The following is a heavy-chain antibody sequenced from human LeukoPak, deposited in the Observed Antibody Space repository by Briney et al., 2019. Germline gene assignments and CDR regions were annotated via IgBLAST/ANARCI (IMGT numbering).Heavy chain of an antibody. J-gene: IGHJ5*02. CDR1: GDSISSGYY. D-gene: IGHD2-2*01. CDR2: INHSGNT. V-gene: IGHV4-38-2*02. CDR3: AKGIKCSSLSCDAFDP. Sequence: PSETLSLTCTVSGDSISSGYYWCWIRQSPGKGLEWIGNINHSGNTQYNPSLHRRVTLSVDTSKSQFSLRLRSVTAADTAVYYCAKGIKCSSLSCDAFDPWGQGTPVTVSS.